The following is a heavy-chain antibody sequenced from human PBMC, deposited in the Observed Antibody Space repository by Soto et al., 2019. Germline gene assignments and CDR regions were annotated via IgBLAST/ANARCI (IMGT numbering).Heavy chain of an antibody. V-gene: IGHV3-30-3*01. CDR3: ARVSGLGYFDY. CDR2: ISYDGSNK. D-gene: IGHD3-10*01. J-gene: IGHJ4*02. Sequence: HPGGSLRLSCAASGFTFSSYAMHWVRQAPGKGLEWVAVISYDGSNKYYADSVKGRFTISRDNSKNTLYLQMNSLRAEDTAVYYCARVSGLGYFDYWGQGTLVTV. CDR1: GFTFSSYA.